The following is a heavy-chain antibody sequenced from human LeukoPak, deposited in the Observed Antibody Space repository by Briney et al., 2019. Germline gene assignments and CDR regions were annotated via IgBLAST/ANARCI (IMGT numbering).Heavy chain of an antibody. V-gene: IGHV3-11*06. J-gene: IGHJ6*04. CDR3: AGEKLGTGAHYYYGMDV. D-gene: IGHD1-26*01. CDR2: ISSSSSYT. Sequence: GGSLRLSCAASGFTFSDYYMSWIRQAPGKGLEWVSYISSSSSYTNYADSVKGRFTISRDNAKNSLYLQMNSLRAEDTAVYYCAGEKLGTGAHYYYGMDVWGKGTTVTVSS. CDR1: GFTFSDYY.